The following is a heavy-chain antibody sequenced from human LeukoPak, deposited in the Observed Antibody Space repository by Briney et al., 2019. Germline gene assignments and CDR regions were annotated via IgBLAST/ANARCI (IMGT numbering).Heavy chain of an antibody. J-gene: IGHJ3*02. V-gene: IGHV3-21*01. Sequence: GGSLRLSXAASGFTFSSYSMNWVRQTPGKGLEWVSSISSSSSYIYYADSVKGRFTISRDNAKNSLYLQMNSLRAEDTAVYYCARTGDRIAFDIWGQGTMVTVSS. CDR2: ISSSSSYI. D-gene: IGHD7-27*01. CDR1: GFTFSSYS. CDR3: ARTGDRIAFDI.